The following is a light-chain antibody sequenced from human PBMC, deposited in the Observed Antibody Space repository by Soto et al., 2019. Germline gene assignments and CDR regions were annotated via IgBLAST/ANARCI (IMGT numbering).Light chain of an antibody. CDR3: QQRSNWIT. CDR1: QSVSSN. J-gene: IGKJ5*01. CDR2: DAS. Sequence: EIVMTQSPATLSVSPGERATLSCRASQSVSSNLAWYQQKPGQAPRLLIYDASNRATGIPARFSGSGSGTDFTLTISSLEPEDFAVYYRQQRSNWITFGQGTRLEIK. V-gene: IGKV3-11*01.